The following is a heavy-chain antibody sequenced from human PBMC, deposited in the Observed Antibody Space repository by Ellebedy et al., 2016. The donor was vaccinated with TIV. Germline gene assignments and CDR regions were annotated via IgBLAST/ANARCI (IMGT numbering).Heavy chain of an antibody. CDR2: INPSGGST. CDR1: GYTFTGYY. V-gene: IGHV1-46*01. CDR3: AAFPYISTSSAF. D-gene: IGHD3-3*02. Sequence: ASVKVSCKASGYTFTGYYMHWVRQAPGQGLEWMGIINPSGGSTSYAQKFQGRVTMTRDMSISTAYMELSGLKSDDTAVYYCAAFPYISTSSAFWGQGTLVTVSS. J-gene: IGHJ4*02.